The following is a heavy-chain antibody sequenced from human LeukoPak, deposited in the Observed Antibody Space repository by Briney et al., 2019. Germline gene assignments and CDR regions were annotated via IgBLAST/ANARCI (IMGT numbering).Heavy chain of an antibody. CDR2: IYYSGST. Sequence: SETLSLTCTVSGGSISSSSYYWGWIRQPPGKGLEWIGSIYYSGSTYYNPSLKSRVTISVDTSKNQFSLKLSSVTAADTAVYYCARVDGYRYYYYMDVWGKGTTVTVSS. J-gene: IGHJ6*03. CDR1: GGSISSSSYY. D-gene: IGHD5-24*01. V-gene: IGHV4-39*07. CDR3: ARVDGYRYYYYMDV.